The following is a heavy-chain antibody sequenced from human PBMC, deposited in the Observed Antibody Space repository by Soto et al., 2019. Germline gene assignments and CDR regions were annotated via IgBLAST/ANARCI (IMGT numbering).Heavy chain of an antibody. J-gene: IGHJ5*02. CDR1: GDSVSSNSAA. CDR2: TYYRSKWYN. CDR3: ARGQWLVRGHNWFDP. V-gene: IGHV6-1*01. D-gene: IGHD6-19*01. Sequence: SQTLSLPCAISGDSVSSNSAAWNWIRQSPSRGLEWLGRTYYRSKWYNDYAVSVKSRITINPDTSKNQFSLQLNSVTPEDTAVYYCARGQWLVRGHNWFDPWGQGTLVTVSS.